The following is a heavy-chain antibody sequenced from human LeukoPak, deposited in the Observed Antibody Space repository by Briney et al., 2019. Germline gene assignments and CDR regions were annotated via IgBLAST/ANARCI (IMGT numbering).Heavy chain of an antibody. CDR2: ISDDGSYT. CDR3: ASFGISWRSSY. D-gene: IGHD2-21*01. Sequence: GGSLRLTCAASGVSFSSHWVHWVRQAPGKGLVWVSCISDDGSYTSNVDSVKGRFTISRDNVNNMLYLHMNSLRAEDTAVYYCASFGISWRSSYWGQGTLVTVSS. CDR1: GVSFSSHW. V-gene: IGHV3-74*01. J-gene: IGHJ4*02.